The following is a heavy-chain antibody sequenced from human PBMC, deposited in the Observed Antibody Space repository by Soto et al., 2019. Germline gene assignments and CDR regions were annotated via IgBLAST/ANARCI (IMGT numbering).Heavy chain of an antibody. CDR1: GFTFSSYG. Sequence: GGSLRLSCAASGFTFSSYGMHWVRQAPGKGLEWVAVISYDGSNKYYADSVKGRFTISRDNSKNTLYLQMNSLRAEDTAVYYCAKDLRLPYDLLPGYNPGFSYYGMDVWGQGTTVNVSS. D-gene: IGHD3-9*01. CDR2: ISYDGSNK. J-gene: IGHJ6*02. V-gene: IGHV3-30*18. CDR3: AKDLRLPYDLLPGYNPGFSYYGMDV.